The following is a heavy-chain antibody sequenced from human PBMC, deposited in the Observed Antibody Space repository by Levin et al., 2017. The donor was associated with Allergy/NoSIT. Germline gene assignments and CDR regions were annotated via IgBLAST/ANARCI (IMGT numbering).Heavy chain of an antibody. Sequence: GESLKISCKASGYTFTSYDINWVRQATGQGLEWMGCMNPNSGNTGYAQKFQGRVTMTRNTSISTAYMELSSLRSEDTAVYYCARDQFRGIVATIPDYWGQGTLVTVSS. J-gene: IGHJ4*02. V-gene: IGHV1-8*01. CDR1: GYTFTSYD. CDR2: MNPNSGNT. CDR3: ARDQFRGIVATIPDY. D-gene: IGHD5-12*01.